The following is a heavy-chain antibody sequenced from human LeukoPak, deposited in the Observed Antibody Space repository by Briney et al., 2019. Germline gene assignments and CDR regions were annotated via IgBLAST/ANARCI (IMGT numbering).Heavy chain of an antibody. CDR1: GYTFTGYG. Sequence: ASVKVSCKASGYTFTGYGISWVRQAPGQGLEWMGWISAYNGNTNYAQKLQGRVTMTTDTSTSTAYMELRSLRSDDTAVYYCARLRTDVDTAMVDYWGQGTLVTVSS. CDR2: ISAYNGNT. D-gene: IGHD5-18*01. V-gene: IGHV1-18*01. J-gene: IGHJ4*02. CDR3: ARLRTDVDTAMVDY.